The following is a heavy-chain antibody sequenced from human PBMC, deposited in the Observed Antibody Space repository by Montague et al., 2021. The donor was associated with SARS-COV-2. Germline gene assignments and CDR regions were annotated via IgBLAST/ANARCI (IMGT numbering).Heavy chain of an antibody. CDR2: TCFRSEYYN. J-gene: IGHJ6*02. D-gene: IGHD3-16*01. CDR3: ALSLSYGYYYYGMDV. Sequence: CAISGDSDGVKGPARNWDKQSPLRELGRLVVTCFRSEYYNYYAVSVKSLITITPDTSKNQFSLQLNSVTPEDTAVYYCALSLSYGYYYYGMDVWGQGTTVTVSS. CDR1: GDSDGVKGPA. V-gene: IGHV6-1*01.